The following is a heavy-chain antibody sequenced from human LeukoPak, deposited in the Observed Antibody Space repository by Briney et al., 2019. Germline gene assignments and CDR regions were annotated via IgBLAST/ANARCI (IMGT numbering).Heavy chain of an antibody. Sequence: ASVKVSCKASGGTFRNYGISWVRQAPGQGLEWMGGIIPFFDTPDLAKRFQGRVTITTDESTSTAYMELSSLTSEDTAVYYCARAKIVLTTVTYFDDWGQGTLVTVSS. V-gene: IGHV1-69*05. CDR2: IIPFFDTP. CDR3: ARAKIVLTTVTYFDD. J-gene: IGHJ4*02. CDR1: GGTFRNYG. D-gene: IGHD4-11*01.